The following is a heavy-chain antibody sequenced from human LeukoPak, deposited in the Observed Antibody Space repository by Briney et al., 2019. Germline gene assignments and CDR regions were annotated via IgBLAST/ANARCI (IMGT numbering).Heavy chain of an antibody. V-gene: IGHV1-2*02. CDR2: INPNSGGT. J-gene: IGHJ4*02. CDR1: GYTFTGYY. D-gene: IGHD3-22*01. CDR3: TRVSYYYDSSGYYRFDY. Sequence: ASVKVSCKASGYTFTGYYMHWVRQAPGQGLEWMGWINPNSGGTNYAQKFQGRVTMTRDTSISTAYMELSRLRSDDTAVYYCTRVSYYYDSSGYYRFDYWGQGTPVTVSS.